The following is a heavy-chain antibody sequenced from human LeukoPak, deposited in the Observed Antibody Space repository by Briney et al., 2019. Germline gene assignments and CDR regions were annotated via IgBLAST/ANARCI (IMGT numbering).Heavy chain of an antibody. V-gene: IGHV3-66*01. CDR3: ARSIFDYVWGSYRY. D-gene: IGHD3-16*02. Sequence: GGSLRLSCAASGFTVSDNYMSWVRQAPGKGLEWVSVISSGGDTYYADYVKGRFTISRDNSRNTLYLQMNSLRAEDTAIYYCARSIFDYVWGSYRYWGQGTLVTVS. J-gene: IGHJ4*02. CDR2: ISSGGDT. CDR1: GFTVSDNY.